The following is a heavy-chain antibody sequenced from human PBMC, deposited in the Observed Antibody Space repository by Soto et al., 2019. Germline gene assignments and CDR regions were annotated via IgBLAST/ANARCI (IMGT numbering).Heavy chain of an antibody. CDR3: ARDKDRDGYNFHY. CDR2: IIPIFGTA. V-gene: IGHV1-69*13. CDR1: GGTFSSYA. Sequence: GASVKVSWKASGGTFSSYAISWVRQAPGQGLEWMGGIIPIFGTANYAQKFQGRVTITADESTSTAYMELSSLRSEDTAVYYCARDKDRDGYNFHYWGQGTLVTVSS. J-gene: IGHJ4*02. D-gene: IGHD5-12*01.